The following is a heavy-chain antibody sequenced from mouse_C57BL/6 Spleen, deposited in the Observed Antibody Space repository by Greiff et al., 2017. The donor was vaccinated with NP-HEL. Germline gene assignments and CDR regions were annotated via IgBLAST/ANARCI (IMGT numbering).Heavy chain of an antibody. CDR2: IYPGSGST. V-gene: IGHV1-55*01. CDR1: GYTFTSYW. CDR3: ARDFYWYFDV. Sequence: QVQLQQPGAELVKPGASVKMSCKASGYTFTSYWITWVKQRPGQGLEWIGDIYPGSGSTNYNEKFKSKATLTVDTSSSTAYMQLSILTSEDSAVYYCARDFYWYFDVWGTGTTVTVSS. J-gene: IGHJ1*03.